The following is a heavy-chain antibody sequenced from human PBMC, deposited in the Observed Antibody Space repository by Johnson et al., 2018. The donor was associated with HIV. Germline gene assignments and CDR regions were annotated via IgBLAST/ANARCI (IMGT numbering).Heavy chain of an antibody. J-gene: IGHJ3*02. CDR1: GFTFSTYA. CDR2: ISYDGSNK. Sequence: VQLVESGGGVVQPGRSLRLSCAASGFTFSTYALHWFRQAPGKGLEWVAVISYDGSNKYYADSVKGRFTISRDNSKNTLYLQMNSLRAEDTAVYYCARVRRSGTYYVDAFDIWGQGTMVTVSS. V-gene: IGHV3-30*04. D-gene: IGHD1-26*01. CDR3: ARVRRSGTYYVDAFDI.